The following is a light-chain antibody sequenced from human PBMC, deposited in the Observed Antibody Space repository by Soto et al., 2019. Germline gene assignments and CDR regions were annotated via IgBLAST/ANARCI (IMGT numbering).Light chain of an antibody. J-gene: IGKJ3*01. CDR3: QQRANLPFA. CDR1: QGINHA. V-gene: IGKV1-33*01. Sequence: DIQMTQSPSSLSASVGDRVTITCQASQGINHALNWYQQKPGKAPNRLIYDASNLETGVPSRFSGSGSGTDFNFTISSLQPEDIATYYCQQRANLPFAFGPGTKVDMK. CDR2: DAS.